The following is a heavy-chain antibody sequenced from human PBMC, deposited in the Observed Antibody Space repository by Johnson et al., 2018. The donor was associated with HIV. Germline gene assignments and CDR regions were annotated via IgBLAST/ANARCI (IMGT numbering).Heavy chain of an antibody. CDR2: IYSGGST. V-gene: IGHV3-66*01. Sequence: VQLVESGGGLVQPGGSLRLSCAASGFTVSSNYMNWVRQAPGKGLEWVSVIYSGGSTYYADSVKGRFTISRDNAKNSLYLQMDSLRAEDTAVYYCARELRGLGAFDIWGQGTMVTVSS. J-gene: IGHJ3*02. CDR3: ARELRGLGAFDI. CDR1: GFTVSSNY. D-gene: IGHD4-23*01.